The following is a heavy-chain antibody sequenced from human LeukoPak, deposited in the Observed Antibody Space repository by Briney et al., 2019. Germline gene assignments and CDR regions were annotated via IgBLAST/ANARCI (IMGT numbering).Heavy chain of an antibody. V-gene: IGHV1-18*01. D-gene: IGHD5-24*01. CDR1: GYTFTTYG. CDR3: ARALVDGYKELGY. J-gene: IGHJ4*02. CDR2: ISAYNGNT. Sequence: ASVKVSCKASGYTFTTYGITWVRQAPGQGLEWMGWISAYNGNTNYAHKLQGRVTMTTDTSTSTAYMELRSLKSDDTAVYYCARALVDGYKELGYWGQGTLVTVSS.